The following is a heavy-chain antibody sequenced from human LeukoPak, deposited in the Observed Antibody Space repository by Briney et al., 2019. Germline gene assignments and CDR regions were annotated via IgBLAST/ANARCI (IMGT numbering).Heavy chain of an antibody. CDR1: GGSFSGYY. V-gene: IGHV4-34*01. Sequence: SETLSLTCAVYGGSFSGYYWSWLRQPPGKGLEWIGEINHSGSTNYNPSLKSRVTISVDTSKNQFSLKLSSVTAADTAVYYCARQNSGYDRDLDYWGQGTLVTVSS. D-gene: IGHD5-12*01. CDR2: INHSGST. J-gene: IGHJ4*02. CDR3: ARQNSGYDRDLDY.